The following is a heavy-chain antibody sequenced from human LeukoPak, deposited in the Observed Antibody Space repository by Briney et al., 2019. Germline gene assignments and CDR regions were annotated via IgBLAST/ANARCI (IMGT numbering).Heavy chain of an antibody. J-gene: IGHJ4*02. D-gene: IGHD6-13*01. V-gene: IGHV3-9*01. CDR1: GFTFDDYG. Sequence: SGRSLRLSCEASGFTFDDYGMHWVRQAPRKGLEWVSTISWNSASVGYVDSVKGRFTISRDNAKKTLYLQMNSLRPEDTALYYCAKDYGYSSSWYDYWGQGTLVTVSS. CDR2: ISWNSASV. CDR3: AKDYGYSSSWYDY.